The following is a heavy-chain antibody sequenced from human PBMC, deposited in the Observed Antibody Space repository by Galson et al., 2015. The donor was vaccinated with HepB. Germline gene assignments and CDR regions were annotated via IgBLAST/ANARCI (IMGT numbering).Heavy chain of an antibody. CDR1: GYTFTDHY. Sequence: SCKASGYTFTDHYFHWVRQAPGQGLEWMGWINPKSGDTKYEQNFQGRVSMTRDTSVSLVSVELSSLRSDDTAVYYCARGGGRYCLDAWGQGTLVIVSS. V-gene: IGHV1-2*02. D-gene: IGHD3-10*01. J-gene: IGHJ5*02. CDR3: ARGGGRYCLDA. CDR2: INPKSGDT.